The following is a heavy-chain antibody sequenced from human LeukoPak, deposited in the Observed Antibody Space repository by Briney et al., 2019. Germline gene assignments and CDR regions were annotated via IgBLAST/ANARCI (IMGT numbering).Heavy chain of an antibody. Sequence: PGRSLRLSCAASGFTFSSYSMNWVRQAPGKGLEWVSSISSSSSYIYYADSVKGRFTISRDNAKNSLYLQMNSLRAEDTAVYYCARDFTVYNILTGVDYWGQGTLVTVSS. CDR3: ARDFTVYNILTGVDY. J-gene: IGHJ4*02. D-gene: IGHD3-9*01. V-gene: IGHV3-21*01. CDR1: GFTFSSYS. CDR2: ISSSSSYI.